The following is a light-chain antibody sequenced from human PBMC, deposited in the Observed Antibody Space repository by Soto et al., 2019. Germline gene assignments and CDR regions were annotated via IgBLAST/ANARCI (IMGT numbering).Light chain of an antibody. Sequence: DIQMTQSPSSLSASVGDRVTIXXRASQSISTYLNWYQQKPGKAPKXVMHAASSLDRGVPSRFSGSGSGTDFTLTISSLQPEDFATYYCQQSYRTPRTFGQGTKVDIK. CDR3: QQSYRTPRT. J-gene: IGKJ1*01. CDR2: AAS. V-gene: IGKV1-39*01. CDR1: QSISTY.